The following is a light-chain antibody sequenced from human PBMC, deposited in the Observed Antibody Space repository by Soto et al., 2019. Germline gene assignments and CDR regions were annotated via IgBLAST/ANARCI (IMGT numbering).Light chain of an antibody. CDR3: QYYDPPLNVV. CDR1: NSNVGGGYD. Sequence: QSVLTQPPSVSGAPGQTVTISCTGSNSNVGGGYDVHWYQQLPGSAPKLLIYANNNRPSGVPDRFSGSKSGTSASLAITGLQDEDEDDYYCQYYDPPLNVVFGGGTKLTVL. J-gene: IGLJ2*01. CDR2: ANN. V-gene: IGLV1-40*01.